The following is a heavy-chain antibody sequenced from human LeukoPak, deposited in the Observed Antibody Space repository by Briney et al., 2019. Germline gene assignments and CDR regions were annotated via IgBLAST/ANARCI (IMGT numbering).Heavy chain of an antibody. V-gene: IGHV4-39*01. Sequence: PSETLSLTCTVSGGSISSSRYYWGWIRQPPGKGLEWIGNIYYSGSTYYNPSLKSRVTISVDTSKNQFSLKLSSVTAADTAVYYCATLDDSSGYYNGYWGQGTLVTVSS. J-gene: IGHJ4*02. CDR3: ATLDDSSGYYNGY. D-gene: IGHD3-22*01. CDR1: GGSISSSRYY. CDR2: IYYSGST.